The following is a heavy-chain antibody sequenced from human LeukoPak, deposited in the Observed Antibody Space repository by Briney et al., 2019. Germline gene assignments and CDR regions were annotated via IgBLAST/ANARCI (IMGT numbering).Heavy chain of an antibody. J-gene: IGHJ4*02. D-gene: IGHD2-2*01. CDR1: GGSFSGYY. Sequence: SETLSLTCAVNGGSFSGYYWSWIRQPPGKGLEWIGEINHSGSTNYNPSLKSRVTISVDTSKNQFSLKLSSVTAADTAVYYCARHPRTPNQYQPYYFDYWGQGTLVTVSS. CDR2: INHSGST. CDR3: ARHPRTPNQYQPYYFDY. V-gene: IGHV4-34*01.